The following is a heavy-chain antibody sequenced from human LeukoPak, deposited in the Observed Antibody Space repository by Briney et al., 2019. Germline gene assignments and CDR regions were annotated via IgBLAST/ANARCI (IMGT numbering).Heavy chain of an antibody. J-gene: IGHJ4*02. Sequence: PGGCLRLSCAASGFTFDDYAMHWVRQAPGKGLEWVSLISGDAGSTYYADSVKGRFTISRDDSKNSLYLQMNSLRTEDTAFYYCAKDIYRGLDMATRPDYWGQGTLVTVSS. CDR3: AKDIYRGLDMATRPDY. CDR2: ISGDAGST. V-gene: IGHV3-43*02. D-gene: IGHD5-24*01. CDR1: GFTFDDYA.